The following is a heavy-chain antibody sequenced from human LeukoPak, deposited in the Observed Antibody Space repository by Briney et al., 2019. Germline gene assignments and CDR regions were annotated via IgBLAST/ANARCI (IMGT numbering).Heavy chain of an antibody. D-gene: IGHD1-1*01. V-gene: IGHV4-59*08. CDR3: ARQIYGNDRFDP. Sequence: SETLSLTCTVSGDSISSYYWSWIRQPPGKGLEWIGYIHYSGSTNYNPSLMSRVTMSVDTSKNHFSPKLSYVTAADTAVYYCARQIYGNDRFDPWGQGTLVTVSS. J-gene: IGHJ5*02. CDR2: IHYSGST. CDR1: GDSISSYY.